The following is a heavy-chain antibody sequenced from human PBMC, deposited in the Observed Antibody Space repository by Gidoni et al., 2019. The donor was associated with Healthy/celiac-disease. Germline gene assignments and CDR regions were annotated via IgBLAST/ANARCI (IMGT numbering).Heavy chain of an antibody. D-gene: IGHD1-1*01. CDR2: ISSSSSYI. Sequence: EVQLVESGGGLVQPGGSLRLSSPAPGCTFSSYIMNWVRQAPGKGLEWVSSISSSSSYIYYADSVKGRFTISRDNAKNSLYLQMNSLRAEDTAVYYCARDLVGTLGYWGQGTLVTVSS. CDR1: GCTFSSYI. V-gene: IGHV3-21*01. CDR3: ARDLVGTLGY. J-gene: IGHJ4*02.